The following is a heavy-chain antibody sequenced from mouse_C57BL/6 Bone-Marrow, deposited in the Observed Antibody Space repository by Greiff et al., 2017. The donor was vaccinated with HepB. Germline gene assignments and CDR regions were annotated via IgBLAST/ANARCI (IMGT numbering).Heavy chain of an antibody. J-gene: IGHJ2*01. Sequence: EVKVVESGEGLVKPGGSLKLSCAASGFTFSSYAMSWVRQTPEKRLEWVAYISSGGDYIYYADTVKGRFTISRDNARNTLYLQMSSLKSEDTAMYYCTLLYDGYPDYWGQGTTLTVSS. CDR3: TLLYDGYPDY. V-gene: IGHV5-9-1*02. D-gene: IGHD2-3*01. CDR2: ISSGGDYI. CDR1: GFTFSSYA.